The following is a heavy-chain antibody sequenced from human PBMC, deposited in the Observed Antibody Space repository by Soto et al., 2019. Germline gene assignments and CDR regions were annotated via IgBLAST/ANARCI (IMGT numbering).Heavy chain of an antibody. Sequence: QVQLEQSGAEVKKPGSSVKVSCKSSGGSLGSLPVSWVRQAPGQGLEWMGGLIPLLRTPNVAPKFQDRMTINGDASMELSGLTSDDTAVYYCPRDSTVASDWGPGTLVIVSS. CDR3: PRDSTVASD. CDR2: LIPLLRTP. D-gene: IGHD2-21*02. CDR1: GGSLGSLP. V-gene: IGHV1-69*01. J-gene: IGHJ4*02.